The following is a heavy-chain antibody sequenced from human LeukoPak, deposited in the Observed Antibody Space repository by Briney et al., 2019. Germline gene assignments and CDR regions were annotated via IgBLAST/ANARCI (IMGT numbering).Heavy chain of an antibody. J-gene: IGHJ4*02. D-gene: IGHD5-24*01. CDR1: GFTFSSYS. V-gene: IGHV3-21*01. Sequence: PGGSLRLSCAASGFTFSSYSMNWVRQAPGKGLEWVSSISSSSSYIYYADSVKGRFTISRDNAKNSLYLQMNSLRAEDTAVYYCARERARGWEMATISYFDYWGQGTLVTVSS. CDR2: ISSSSSYI. CDR3: ARERARGWEMATISYFDY.